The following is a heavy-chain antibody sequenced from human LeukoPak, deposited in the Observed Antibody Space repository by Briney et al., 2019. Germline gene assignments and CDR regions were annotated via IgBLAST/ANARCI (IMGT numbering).Heavy chain of an antibody. Sequence: PSETLSLTCAVSGGSISSDNWWSWVRQSPGKGLEWIGEIYHSGSGSTNYNPSLKSRVTISIDTSKNQFSLKLSSVTAADTAVYYCARRYCSSTSCYLPYWGQGTLVTVSS. CDR2: IYHSGSGST. J-gene: IGHJ4*02. V-gene: IGHV4-4*02. CDR1: GGSISSDNW. D-gene: IGHD2-2*01. CDR3: ARRYCSSTSCYLPY.